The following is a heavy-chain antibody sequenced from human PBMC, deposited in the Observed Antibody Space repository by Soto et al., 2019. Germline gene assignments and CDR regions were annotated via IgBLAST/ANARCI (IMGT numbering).Heavy chain of an antibody. D-gene: IGHD3-22*01. CDR1: GYTFTSYG. Sequence: ASVKVSCKASGYTFTSYGISWVRQAPGQGLEWMGWISAYNGNTNYAQKLQGRVTMTTDTSTSTAYMELRSLRSDDTAVYYCARGPNYYDSSGRMGENNWFDPWGQGTLVTVSS. V-gene: IGHV1-18*01. CDR3: ARGPNYYDSSGRMGENNWFDP. J-gene: IGHJ5*02. CDR2: ISAYNGNT.